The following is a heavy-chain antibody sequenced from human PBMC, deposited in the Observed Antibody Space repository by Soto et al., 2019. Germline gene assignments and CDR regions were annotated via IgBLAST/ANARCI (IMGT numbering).Heavy chain of an antibody. CDR1: GYTFTSYG. V-gene: IGHV1-18*01. CDR2: ISAYNGNT. D-gene: IGHD3-22*01. J-gene: IGHJ6*02. Sequence: ASVKVSCKASGYTFTSYGISWVRQAPGQGLEWMGWISAYNGNTNYAQKLQGRVTMTTETSTSTAYMELRSLRSDDTAVYYCARVLFYYDSSGPRYYYYGMDVWGQGTTVTVSS. CDR3: ARVLFYYDSSGPRYYYYGMDV.